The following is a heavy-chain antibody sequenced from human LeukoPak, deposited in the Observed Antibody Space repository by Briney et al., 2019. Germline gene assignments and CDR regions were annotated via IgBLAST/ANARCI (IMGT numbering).Heavy chain of an antibody. Sequence: GGSLRLSCATSGLTFPTYWMHWVLQAPGKGLVWVSRVNSDGSRTDYADSVKGRFTVSRDNAKNTLYLQMNSLRAEDTAVYYCARREGYCSGGTCYFDNWGQGTLVTVSS. J-gene: IGHJ4*02. V-gene: IGHV3-74*01. CDR2: VNSDGSRT. CDR3: ARREGYCSGGTCYFDN. CDR1: GLTFPTYW. D-gene: IGHD2-15*01.